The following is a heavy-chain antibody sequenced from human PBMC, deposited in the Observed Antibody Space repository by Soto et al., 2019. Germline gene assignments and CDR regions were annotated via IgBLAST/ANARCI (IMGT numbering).Heavy chain of an antibody. CDR2: IYYSGST. CDR3: AREAPYGGYDY. CDR1: GGSISSYY. V-gene: IGHV4-59*01. Sequence: SETLSLTCAVSGGSISSYYWSWIRQPPGKGLEWIGYIYYSGSTNYNPSLKSRVTISVDTSKNQFSLKLSSVTAADTAVYYCAREAPYGGYDYWGQGTLVTVSS. J-gene: IGHJ4*02. D-gene: IGHD4-17*01.